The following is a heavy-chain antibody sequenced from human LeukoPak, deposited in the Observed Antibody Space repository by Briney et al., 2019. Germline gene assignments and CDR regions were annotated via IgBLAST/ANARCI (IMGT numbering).Heavy chain of an antibody. Sequence: GGSLRLSCDASGFTFSSYGMHWVRQAPGKGLEWVAAISYHGSNKNYADSVKGRFTISRDNSKNTLYLQMNSLRAEDTAVYYCARGGYYDSSGYFLFPSAFDIWGQGTMVTVSS. D-gene: IGHD3-22*01. V-gene: IGHV3-30*03. J-gene: IGHJ3*02. CDR3: ARGGYYDSSGYFLFPSAFDI. CDR2: ISYHGSNK. CDR1: GFTFSSYG.